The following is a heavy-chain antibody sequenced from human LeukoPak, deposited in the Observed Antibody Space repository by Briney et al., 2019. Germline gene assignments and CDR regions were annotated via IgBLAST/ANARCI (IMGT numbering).Heavy chain of an antibody. CDR3: ARVSGDNGGDWFDP. J-gene: IGHJ5*02. D-gene: IGHD4-23*01. V-gene: IGHV4-30-4*01. CDR2: IYYSGST. CDR1: GGSISSGDYY. Sequence: SETLSLTCTVSGGSISSGDYYWSWIRQPPGKGLEWIGYIYYSGSTYYNPSLKSRVTISVDTSKNQFSLKLSSVTAADTAVYYCARVSGDNGGDWFDPWGQGTLVTVSS.